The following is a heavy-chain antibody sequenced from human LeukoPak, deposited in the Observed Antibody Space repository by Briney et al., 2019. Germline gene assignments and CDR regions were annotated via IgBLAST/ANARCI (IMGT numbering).Heavy chain of an antibody. Sequence: SETLSLTCTVSGGSISSYYWSWIRQPPGKGLEWIGYIYYSGSTNYNPSLTSRVTISVDTSNNQFSLKLSSVTAADTAVYYCASYDFWSGYHDYWGQGTLVTVSS. V-gene: IGHV4-59*01. J-gene: IGHJ4*02. CDR3: ASYDFWSGYHDY. CDR1: GGSISSYY. D-gene: IGHD3-3*01. CDR2: IYYSGST.